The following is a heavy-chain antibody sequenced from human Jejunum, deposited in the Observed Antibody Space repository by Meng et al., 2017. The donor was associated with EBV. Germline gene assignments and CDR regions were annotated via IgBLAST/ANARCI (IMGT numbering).Heavy chain of an antibody. CDR2: FDPEEGET. Sequence: QVQLVQSGAEVKKPXXSVKVXCKISGHTLIELSMHWVRQAPGKGLEWLGGFDPEEGETIYAQKFRGRVTMTEDTSTNTAYMELRILRSDDTAVYYCAVLRDLLSGNRFESWGQGTLVTVSS. D-gene: IGHD3-16*02. J-gene: IGHJ5*01. CDR3: AVLRDLLSGNRFES. CDR1: GHTLIELS. V-gene: IGHV1-24*01.